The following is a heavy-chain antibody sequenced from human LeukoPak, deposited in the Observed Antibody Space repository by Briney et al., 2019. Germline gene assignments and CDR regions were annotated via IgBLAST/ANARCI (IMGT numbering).Heavy chain of an antibody. D-gene: IGHD1-7*01. CDR1: GFTFSSYS. V-gene: IGHV3-48*01. Sequence: GGSLRLSCAASGFTFSSYSMNWVRQAPGKGLEWVSYITSSSSIIYYGDSVKGRFTVFRDNAKNSLYLQMNSLRAEDTAVYYCARVGLWHYPVDSWGQGTLVTVSS. CDR2: ITSSSSII. J-gene: IGHJ4*02. CDR3: ARVGLWHYPVDS.